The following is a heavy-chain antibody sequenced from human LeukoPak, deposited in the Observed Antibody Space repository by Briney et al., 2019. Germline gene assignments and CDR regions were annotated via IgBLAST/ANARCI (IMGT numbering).Heavy chain of an antibody. D-gene: IGHD3-22*01. V-gene: IGHV4-4*02. CDR3: ARVAYYSDRSAFAFFDY. J-gene: IGHJ4*02. CDR1: GGSISSSHW. CDR2: NYHSGST. Sequence: SETLSLTCAVSGGSISSSHWWSWVRQPPGTGLEWIGENYHSGSTNYNPSLKSRVTISVDKSKNQFSLKLSSVTAADTAVYYCARVAYYSDRSAFAFFDYWGRGTPGTVSS.